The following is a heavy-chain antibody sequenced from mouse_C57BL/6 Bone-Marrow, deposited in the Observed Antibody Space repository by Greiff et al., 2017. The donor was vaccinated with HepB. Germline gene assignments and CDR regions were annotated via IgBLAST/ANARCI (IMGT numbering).Heavy chain of an antibody. V-gene: IGHV1-52*01. D-gene: IGHD1-1*01. CDR2: IDPSDSET. J-gene: IGHJ1*03. CDR1: GYTFTSYW. CDR3: ARNGSSWGYFDV. Sequence: KESCKASGYTFTSYWMHWVKQRPIQGLEWIGNIDPSDSETHYNQKFKDKATLTVDKSSSTAYMQLSSLTSEDSAVYYCARNGSSWGYFDVWGTGTTVTVSS.